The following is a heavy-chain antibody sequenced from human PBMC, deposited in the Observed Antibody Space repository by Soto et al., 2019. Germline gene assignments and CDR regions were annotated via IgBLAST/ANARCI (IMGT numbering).Heavy chain of an antibody. CDR3: ARDPYSSSWYSAFDI. J-gene: IGHJ3*02. Sequence: LSCAASGFTFSSYAMHWVRQAPGKGLEWVAVISYDGSNKYYADSVKGRFTISRDNSKNTLYLQMNSLRAEDTAVYYCARDPYSSSWYSAFDIWGQGTMVTVSS. CDR2: ISYDGSNK. CDR1: GFTFSSYA. D-gene: IGHD6-13*01. V-gene: IGHV3-30-3*01.